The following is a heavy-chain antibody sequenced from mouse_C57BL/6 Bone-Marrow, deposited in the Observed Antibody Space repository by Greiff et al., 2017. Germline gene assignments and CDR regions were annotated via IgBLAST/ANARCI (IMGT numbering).Heavy chain of an antibody. Sequence: EVKVVESGGGLVKPGGSLKLSCAASGFTFSSYAMSWVRQTPEKRLEWVATISAGGSYTYYPDNVKGRFTISRDNAKNNLYLQMSHLKSEDTAVDYCARDYYGSSYGAYWGQGTLVTVSA. D-gene: IGHD1-1*01. CDR2: ISAGGSYT. CDR3: ARDYYGSSYGAY. V-gene: IGHV5-4*01. CDR1: GFTFSSYA. J-gene: IGHJ3*01.